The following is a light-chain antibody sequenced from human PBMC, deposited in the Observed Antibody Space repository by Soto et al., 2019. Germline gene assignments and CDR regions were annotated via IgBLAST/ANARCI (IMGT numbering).Light chain of an antibody. CDR3: EQYYSSPFT. CDR2: CAS. J-gene: IGKJ3*01. V-gene: IGKV4-1*01. CDR1: RTVLSSSNTKHF. Sequence: DFVMTQSPDSLALSLGERATINCKSSRTVLSSSNTKHFLAWYQQKPRQPPRLLIYCASTRDSGVPDRCSCSGSGTDFTLTISSLQAEDLAVYYWEQYYSSPFTFGPGPKVEIK.